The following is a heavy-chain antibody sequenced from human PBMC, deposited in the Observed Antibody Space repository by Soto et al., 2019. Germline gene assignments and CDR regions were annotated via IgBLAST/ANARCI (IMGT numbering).Heavy chain of an antibody. CDR2: ISWNSGSI. D-gene: IGHD6-13*01. CDR1: GFTFDDYA. V-gene: IGHV3-9*01. J-gene: IGHJ6*02. Sequence: GGSLRLSCAASGFTFDDYAMHWVRQAPGKGLEWVSGISWNSGSIGYADSVKGRFTISRDNAKNSLYLQMNSLRAEDTALYYCAKDTRANIAAAAPGMDVWGQGTTVTSP. CDR3: AKDTRANIAAAAPGMDV.